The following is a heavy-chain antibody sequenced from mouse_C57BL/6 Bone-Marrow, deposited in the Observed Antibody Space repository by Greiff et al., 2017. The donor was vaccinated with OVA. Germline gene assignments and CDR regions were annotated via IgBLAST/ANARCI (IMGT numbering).Heavy chain of an antibody. CDR2: IHPNSGST. Sequence: QVQLQQPGAELVKPGASVKLSCKASGYTFTSYWMHWVKQRPGQGLEWIGMIHPNSGSTNYNEKFKSKATLTVDKSSSTAYMQLSSLTSEDSAVYYCARVERWLLPFWWYFDVWGTGTTVTVSS. CDR3: ARVERWLLPFWWYFDV. CDR1: GYTFTSYW. V-gene: IGHV1-64*01. J-gene: IGHJ1*03. D-gene: IGHD2-3*01.